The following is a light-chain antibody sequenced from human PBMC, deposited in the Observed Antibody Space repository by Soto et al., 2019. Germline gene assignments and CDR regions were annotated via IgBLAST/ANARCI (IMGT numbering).Light chain of an antibody. CDR2: DVS. CDR1: SSDVGGYNY. V-gene: IGLV2-14*01. J-gene: IGLJ2*01. Sequence: QSVLTQPASVSGSPGQSITISCTGTSSDVGGYNYVSWYQQHPGKAPKLMIYDVSNRPSGVSNRFSGSKSGNTASLTISGLRAEDEADYYCSSYTRIITGVLFGGGTKVTVL. CDR3: SSYTRIITGVL.